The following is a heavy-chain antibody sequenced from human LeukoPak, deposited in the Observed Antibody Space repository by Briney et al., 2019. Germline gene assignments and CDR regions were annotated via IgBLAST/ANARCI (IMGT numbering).Heavy chain of an antibody. D-gene: IGHD3-22*01. CDR1: GVSISSYY. V-gene: IGHV4-59*01. CDR2: IYYSGST. J-gene: IGHJ3*02. CDR3: ATAGDTYYYDSSGYYPGAFDI. Sequence: SETLSLTCTVSGVSISSYYWSWIRQPPGKGLEWIGYIYYSGSTNYNPSLKSRVTISVDTSKNQFSLKLSSVTAADTAVYYCATAGDTYYYDSSGYYPGAFDIRGQGTMVTVSS.